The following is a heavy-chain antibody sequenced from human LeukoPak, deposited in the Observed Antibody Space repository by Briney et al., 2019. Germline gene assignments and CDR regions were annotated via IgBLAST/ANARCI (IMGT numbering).Heavy chain of an antibody. CDR1: GITLSNYG. CDR2: LSGSAGGT. D-gene: IGHD3-16*02. V-gene: IGHV3-23*01. Sequence: GGSLRLSSGVSGITLSNYGMSWVRQAPGKGLEWVAGLSGSAGGTNYADSVKGRFTISRDNSKNTLFLQMDRLRVEDTAVYICAKRGVVVRVFLVGFHKEAYYFDSWGQGAQVTVSS. J-gene: IGHJ4*02. CDR3: AKRGVVVRVFLVGFHKEAYYFDS.